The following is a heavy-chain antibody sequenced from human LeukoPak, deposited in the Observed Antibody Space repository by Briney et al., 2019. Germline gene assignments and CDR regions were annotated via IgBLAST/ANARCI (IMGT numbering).Heavy chain of an antibody. V-gene: IGHV3-48*03. CDR2: LSSSGSAF. Sequence: GGSLRLSCEDSGFTFRSYEMNWVRQAPGKGLEWIAYLSSSGSAFSYADSVKGRFTISRDNAKNSLYLQMNSLRAEDTAVYYCARGKNYYDSSGSYYFDYWGQGTLVTVSS. D-gene: IGHD3-22*01. CDR3: ARGKNYYDSSGSYYFDY. CDR1: GFTFRSYE. J-gene: IGHJ4*02.